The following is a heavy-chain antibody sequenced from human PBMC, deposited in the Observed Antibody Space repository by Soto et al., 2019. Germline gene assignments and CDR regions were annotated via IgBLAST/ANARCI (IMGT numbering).Heavy chain of an antibody. V-gene: IGHV4-4*02. CDR2: IYHSGST. CDR3: ARDRYYGSGSYYEYYYYYGMDV. J-gene: IGHJ6*02. CDR1: GGSISSSNW. D-gene: IGHD3-10*01. Sequence: SETLSLTCAVSGGSISSSNWWSWVRQPPGKGLEWIGEIYHSGSTNYNPSLKSRVTISVDKSKNQFSLKLSSVTAADTAVYYCARDRYYGSGSYYEYYYYYGMDVWGHGTTVTVSS.